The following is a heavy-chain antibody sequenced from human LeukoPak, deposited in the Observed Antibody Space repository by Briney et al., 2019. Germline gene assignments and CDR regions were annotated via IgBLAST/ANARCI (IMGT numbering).Heavy chain of an antibody. V-gene: IGHV3-23*01. Sequence: PGGSLRLSCAASGFTFTNYAMTWVRQPPWKGLEWVSTVSGSGDTTYYADSVKGRFTVSRDDSKNTLYLQMNSLRAEDTAVYYCAKVRSSSAYSCYNYCGQGTLVTVSS. CDR3: AKVRSSSAYSCYNY. CDR2: VSGSGDTT. CDR1: GFTFTNYA. J-gene: IGHJ4*02. D-gene: IGHD2-15*01.